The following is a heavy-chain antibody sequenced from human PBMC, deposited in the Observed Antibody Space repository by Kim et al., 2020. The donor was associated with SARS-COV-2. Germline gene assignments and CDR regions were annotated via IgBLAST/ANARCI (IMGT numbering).Heavy chain of an antibody. J-gene: IGHJ4*02. CDR2: ISYDGSNK. D-gene: IGHD2-2*01. CDR3: AKGDPSTSCINY. CDR1: GFTFSSYG. V-gene: IGHV3-30*18. Sequence: GGSLRLYCAASGFTFSSYGMHWVRQAPGKGLEWVAVISYDGSNKYYADSVKGRFTISRDNSKNTLYLQMNSLRAEDTAVYYCAKGDPSTSCINYWGQGTLVTVSS.